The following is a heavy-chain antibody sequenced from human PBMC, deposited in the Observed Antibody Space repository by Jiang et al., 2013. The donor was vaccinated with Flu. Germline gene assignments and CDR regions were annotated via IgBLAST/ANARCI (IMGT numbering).Heavy chain of an antibody. V-gene: IGHV3-33*06. CDR2: IWYDGSNK. CDR1: GFTFSSYG. J-gene: IGHJ4*02. Sequence: QLVESGGGVVQPGRSLRLSCAASGFTFSSYGMHWVRQAPGKGLEWVAVIWYDGSNKYYADSVKGRFTISRDNSKNTLYLQMNSLRAEDTAVYYCAKDIDSSGFDYWGQGTLVTVSS. D-gene: IGHD3-22*01. CDR3: AKDIDSSGFDY.